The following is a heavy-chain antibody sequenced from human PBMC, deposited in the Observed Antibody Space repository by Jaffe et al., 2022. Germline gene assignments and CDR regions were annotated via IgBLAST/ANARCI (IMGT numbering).Heavy chain of an antibody. V-gene: IGHV3-30*02. CDR2: IRYDGNNE. D-gene: IGHD3-10*01. J-gene: IGHJ4*02. Sequence: QVQLVESGGGVVQPGGSRRLSCAASGFIFSNYGMHWVRQAPGKGLDWVAFIRYDGNNEYYADSVKGRFTISRDNSKNTLYLQMNSLRPDDTALYFCATSMVRGLLGGIDNWGQGTQVAVSS. CDR3: ATSMVRGLLGGIDN. CDR1: GFIFSNYG.